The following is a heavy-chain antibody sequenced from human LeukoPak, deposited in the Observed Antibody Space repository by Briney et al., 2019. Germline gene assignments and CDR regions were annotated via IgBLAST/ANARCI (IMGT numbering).Heavy chain of an antibody. J-gene: IGHJ4*02. Sequence: GGSLRLSCAASGSTFRSSYMSWVRQAPGKGLEWVAYMNHDGSDQSHVDSVRGRFTISRDNAKNSLYLQMNSLRVEDTAVYYCARAAVYCSSSTCRTNFDSWGQGTLVTVSS. CDR3: ARAAVYCSSSTCRTNFDS. D-gene: IGHD2-2*01. CDR2: MNHDGSDQ. CDR1: GSTFRSSY. V-gene: IGHV3-7*01.